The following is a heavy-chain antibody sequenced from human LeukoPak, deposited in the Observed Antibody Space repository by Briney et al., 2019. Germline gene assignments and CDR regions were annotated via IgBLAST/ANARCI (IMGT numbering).Heavy chain of an antibody. Sequence: SGGSLRLSCAASGFTFSSYAMSWVRQAPGKGLEWVSAISGSGGSTYYADSVKGRFTISRDNSKNTLYLQMNSLRAEDTALYYCAKIGTGYSYGYYYFDYWGQGTLVTVSS. D-gene: IGHD5-18*01. CDR1: GFTFSSYA. CDR2: ISGSGGST. CDR3: AKIGTGYSYGYYYFDY. V-gene: IGHV3-23*01. J-gene: IGHJ4*02.